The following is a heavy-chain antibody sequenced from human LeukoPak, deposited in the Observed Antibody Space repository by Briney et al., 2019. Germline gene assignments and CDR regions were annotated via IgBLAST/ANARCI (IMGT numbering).Heavy chain of an antibody. CDR1: GFTFSSYW. Sequence: PGGSLRLSCAASGFTFSSYWMHWVRQAPGKGLVWVSRINSDGSSTSYADSVKVRFTISRDNAKNTLYLQMNSLRAEDTAVYYCARDYYDFWSGYFSWFDPWGQGTLVTVSS. D-gene: IGHD3-3*01. J-gene: IGHJ5*02. CDR3: ARDYYDFWSGYFSWFDP. CDR2: INSDGSST. V-gene: IGHV3-74*01.